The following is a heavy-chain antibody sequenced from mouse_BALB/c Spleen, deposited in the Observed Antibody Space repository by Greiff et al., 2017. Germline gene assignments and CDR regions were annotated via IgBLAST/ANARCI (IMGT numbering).Heavy chain of an antibody. J-gene: IGHJ4*01. CDR1: GYSFTSYW. CDR3: TRDYGPGYAMDY. CDR2: IYPGNSDT. D-gene: IGHD1-1*01. Sequence: EVQLQQSGTVLARPGASVKMSCKASGYSFTSYWMHWVKQRPGQGLEWIGAIYPGNSDTSYNQKFKGKAKLTAVTSASTAYMELSSLTNEDSAVYYCTRDYGPGYAMDYWGQGTSVTVSS. V-gene: IGHV1-5*01.